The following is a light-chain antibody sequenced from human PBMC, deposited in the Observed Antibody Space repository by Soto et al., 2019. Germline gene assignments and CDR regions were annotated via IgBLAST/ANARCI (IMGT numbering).Light chain of an antibody. CDR2: DVT. CDR1: SSDVGGYNY. Sequence: QSVLTQPASVSGSPGQSITISCTGTSSDVGGYNYVSWYQQHPGKAPKLMIYDVTSRPSGVSNRFSGSKSGNTASLTISGLQAEDEADYYCSSYTTSSTPLFGGGTKLTVL. CDR3: SSYTTSSTPL. J-gene: IGLJ2*01. V-gene: IGLV2-14*01.